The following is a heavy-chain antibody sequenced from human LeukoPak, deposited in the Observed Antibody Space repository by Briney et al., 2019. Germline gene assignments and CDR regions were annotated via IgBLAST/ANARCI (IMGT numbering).Heavy chain of an antibody. D-gene: IGHD3-9*01. CDR1: GFTFSSPW. CDR3: VRDDVLTGYSFDY. CDR2: ISTDGSTT. J-gene: IGHJ4*02. Sequence: GGSWRLSCAGSGFTFSSPWIHWVRQATGKGLVWVSRISTDGSTTTYADSVKGRFTISRDNAKNTVFLHMNSLRAEDTAVYYCVRDDVLTGYSFDYWGQGTLVTVSS. V-gene: IGHV3-74*03.